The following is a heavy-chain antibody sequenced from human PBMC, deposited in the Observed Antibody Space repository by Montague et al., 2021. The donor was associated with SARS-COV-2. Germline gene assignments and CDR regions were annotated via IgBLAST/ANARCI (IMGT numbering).Heavy chain of an antibody. V-gene: IGHV3-23*01. Sequence: SLRLSCAASGFTFSSYAMSWARQAPGKGLEWVSAISGSGGSTYYADSVKGRFTISRDNSKNTLYLQMNSLRAEDTAVYYCAKDRPEHEDGCYGLGPYYYYYGMDVWGQGTTVTVSS. CDR3: AKDRPEHEDGCYGLGPYYYYYGMDV. CDR2: ISGSGGST. D-gene: IGHD6-19*01. CDR1: GFTFSSYA. J-gene: IGHJ6*02.